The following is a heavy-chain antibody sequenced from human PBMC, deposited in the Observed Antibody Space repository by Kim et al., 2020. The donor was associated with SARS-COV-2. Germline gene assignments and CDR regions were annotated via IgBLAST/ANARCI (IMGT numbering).Heavy chain of an antibody. Sequence: GGSLRLSCAASGFTFSSYWMHWVRQAPGKGLVWVSRINSDGSSTSYADSVKGRFTISRDNAKNTLYLQMNSLRAEDTAVYYCARGGYYDILTGYNGMDVWGQGTTVTVSS. CDR3: ARGGYYDILTGYNGMDV. CDR1: GFTFSSYW. V-gene: IGHV3-74*01. J-gene: IGHJ6*02. CDR2: INSDGSST. D-gene: IGHD3-9*01.